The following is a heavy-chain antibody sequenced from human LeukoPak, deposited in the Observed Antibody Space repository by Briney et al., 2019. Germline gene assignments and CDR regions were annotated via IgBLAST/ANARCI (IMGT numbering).Heavy chain of an antibody. CDR2: ISWNSGSM. V-gene: IGHV3-9*01. CDR3: AKGALYDFWSGYSIVNWFDP. J-gene: IGHJ5*02. CDR1: GFTFDDYA. Sequence: PGRSLRLSCAASGFTFDDYAMHWVRQAPGKGLEWVSGISWNSGSMGYADSVKGRFTISRDNAKNSLYLQMNSLRAEDTALYYCAKGALYDFWSGYSIVNWFDPWGQGTLVTVSS. D-gene: IGHD3-3*01.